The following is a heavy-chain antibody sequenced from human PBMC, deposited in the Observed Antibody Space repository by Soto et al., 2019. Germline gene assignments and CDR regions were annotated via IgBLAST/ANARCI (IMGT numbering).Heavy chain of an antibody. Sequence: QVQLVESGGGLVQPGRSLRLSCVASGFTFTSYSIHWVRQAPGKRLEWVAVISYDANNQEYADSMKGRCTISRDNSMNTGYLQKNSVRTEDTAVYYCARANNYFDVWGQGTLVTVSS. V-gene: IGHV3-30-3*01. J-gene: IGHJ4*02. CDR3: ARANNYFDV. CDR1: GFTFTSYS. CDR2: ISYDANNQ.